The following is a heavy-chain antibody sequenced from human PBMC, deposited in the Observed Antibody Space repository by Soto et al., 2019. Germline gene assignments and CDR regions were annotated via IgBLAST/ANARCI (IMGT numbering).Heavy chain of an antibody. CDR1: GYTFTSYY. J-gene: IGHJ4*02. CDR2: INPSGGST. D-gene: IGHD3-22*01. Sequence: GASVKVSCKASGYTFTSYYMHWVRQAPGQWLEWMGIINPSGGSTSYAQKFQGRVTMTRDTSTSTVYMELSSLRSEDTAVYYCARGGYYYDSSGHYYFDYWGQGTLVTVSS. CDR3: ARGGYYYDSSGHYYFDY. V-gene: IGHV1-46*01.